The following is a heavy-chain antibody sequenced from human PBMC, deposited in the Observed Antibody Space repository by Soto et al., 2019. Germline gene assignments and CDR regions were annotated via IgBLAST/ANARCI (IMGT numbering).Heavy chain of an antibody. D-gene: IGHD2-21*02. V-gene: IGHV3-30*18. J-gene: IGHJ4*02. CDR1: GFTFSSYG. CDR3: AKDSVNDGGNLRPKPAGY. Sequence: QVQLVESGGGVVQPGRSLRLSCAASGFTFSSYGMHWVRQAPGKGLEWVAVISYDGSNKYYADSVKGRFTISRDNSKNTLYLQMNSLRAEDTAVYYCAKDSVNDGGNLRPKPAGYWGQGTLVTVSS. CDR2: ISYDGSNK.